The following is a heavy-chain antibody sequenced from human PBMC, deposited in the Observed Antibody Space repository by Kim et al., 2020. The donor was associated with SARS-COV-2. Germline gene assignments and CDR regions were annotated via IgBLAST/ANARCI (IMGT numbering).Heavy chain of an antibody. J-gene: IGHJ4*02. V-gene: IGHV4-61*01. CDR3: ARSTGSGSYYGFDY. CDR2: MYYSYSGST. Sequence: SETLSLTCAVSGGSVSGGSHYWSWIRQPPGKGLEWIGYMYYSYSGSTNYNPSLKRRATISIDTSKNQLSLNLSSVTAADTAVYYCARSTGSGSYYGFDYWGQGTLVTVSS. CDR1: GGSVSGGSHY. D-gene: IGHD3-10*01.